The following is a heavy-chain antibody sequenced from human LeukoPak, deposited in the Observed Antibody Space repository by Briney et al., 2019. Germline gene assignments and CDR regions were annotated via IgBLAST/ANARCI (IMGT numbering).Heavy chain of an antibody. Sequence: SETLSLTCTVSGGSISSGGYYWSWIRQPPGKGLEWIGYIYHSGSTYYNPSLKSRVTISVDRSKNQFSLKLSSVTAADTAVYYCARARYCSSTSCYLNWFDPWGQGTLVTVSS. CDR2: IYHSGST. CDR1: GGSISSGGYY. D-gene: IGHD2-2*01. J-gene: IGHJ5*02. V-gene: IGHV4-30-2*01. CDR3: ARARYCSSTSCYLNWFDP.